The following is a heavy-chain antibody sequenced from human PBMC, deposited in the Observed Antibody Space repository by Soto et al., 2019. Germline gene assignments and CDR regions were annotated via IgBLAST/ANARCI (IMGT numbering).Heavy chain of an antibody. CDR3: ARAEVAVAGSGWFDA. Sequence: SETLSLTCTVSGDSITSGDYYWRWVRQPPGKGLGWIGYIFYSGSTYYKASLKSRVTISLDMSRNQFSLKLTSVTAADTAVYYCARAEVAVAGSGWFDAWGHGTLVTVSS. V-gene: IGHV4-30-4*01. CDR1: GDSITSGDYY. J-gene: IGHJ5*01. CDR2: IFYSGST. D-gene: IGHD6-19*01.